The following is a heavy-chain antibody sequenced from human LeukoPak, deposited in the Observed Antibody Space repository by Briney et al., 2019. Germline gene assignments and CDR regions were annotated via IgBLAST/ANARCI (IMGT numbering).Heavy chain of an antibody. D-gene: IGHD4-17*01. CDR3: ATTTVTTFFYYYMDV. J-gene: IGHJ6*03. CDR2: IYTSGST. Sequence: SETLSLTCTVSGGSISSGSYYWSWIRQPAGKGLEWIGRIYTSGSTNYNPSLKSRVTISVDTSKNQFSLKLSSVTAADTAVYYCATTTVTTFFYYYMDVWGKGTTVTISS. CDR1: GGSISSGSYY. V-gene: IGHV4-61*02.